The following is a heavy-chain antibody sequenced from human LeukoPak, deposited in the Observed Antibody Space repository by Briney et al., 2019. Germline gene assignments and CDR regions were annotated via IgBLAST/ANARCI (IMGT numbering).Heavy chain of an antibody. CDR2: ISYSGSA. Sequence: SETLSLSCTVSGDSISSSGSYWRWLRQPPGKGLEWIGTISYSGSAYYNPSLKSRVTISVDTSKNQFFLQLNSMTAADTAVYYCARHFDFWGQGTLGTVSS. V-gene: IGHV4-39*01. CDR1: GDSISSSGSY. CDR3: ARHFDF. J-gene: IGHJ4*02.